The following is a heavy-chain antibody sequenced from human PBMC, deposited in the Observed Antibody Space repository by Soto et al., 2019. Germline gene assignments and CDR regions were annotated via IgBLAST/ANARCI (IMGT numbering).Heavy chain of an antibody. CDR2: IFTRDSET. J-gene: IGHJ5*02. D-gene: IGHD3-10*01. CDR1: GHLFNNHW. CDR3: ARGYFDSGHGYDL. Sequence: GESLKISCKGPGHLFNNHWIGWVRQTPGKGLEWMGLIFTRDSETRTSPSFQGHVSFSVDNSINTVYLQWTSLKTTDTGIYFCARGYFDSGHGYDLWGQGTLVTVSS. V-gene: IGHV5-51*01.